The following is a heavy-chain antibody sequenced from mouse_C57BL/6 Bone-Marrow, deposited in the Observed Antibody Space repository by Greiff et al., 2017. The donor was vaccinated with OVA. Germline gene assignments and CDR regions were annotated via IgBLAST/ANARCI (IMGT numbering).Heavy chain of an antibody. CDR2: IDPETGGT. J-gene: IGHJ3*01. CDR1: GYTFTDYE. D-gene: IGHD2-1*01. Sequence: QVQLKQSGAELVRPGASVTLSCKASGYTFTDYEMHWVKQTPVHGLEWIGAIDPETGGTAYNQKFKGKAILTADKSSSTAYMELRSLTSEDSAVYYCTRWIYYGNYGGVYWGQGTLVTVSA. V-gene: IGHV1-15*01. CDR3: TRWIYYGNYGGVY.